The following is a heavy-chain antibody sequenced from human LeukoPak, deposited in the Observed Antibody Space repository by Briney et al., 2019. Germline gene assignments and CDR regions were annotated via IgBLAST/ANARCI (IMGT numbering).Heavy chain of an antibody. CDR2: ISGSGGST. D-gene: IGHD3-10*01. Sequence: GGSLRLSCAASGFTFSSSAMSWVRQAPGKGLEWVSAISGSGGSTYYADSVKGRFTISRDNSKNTLYLQMNSLRAEDTAVYYCAKSGSGSYSGDFDYWGQGTLVTVSS. CDR3: AKSGSGSYSGDFDY. J-gene: IGHJ4*02. V-gene: IGHV3-23*01. CDR1: GFTFSSSA.